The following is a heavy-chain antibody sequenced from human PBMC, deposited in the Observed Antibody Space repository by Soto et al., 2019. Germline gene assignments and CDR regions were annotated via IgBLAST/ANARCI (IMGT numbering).Heavy chain of an antibody. V-gene: IGHV3-53*01. Sequence: PWGSLRLPCVVSGFSVIATSIFCFRHATGKGLEWVSLMHRGGTTDNADSVKGRFTTSRDKSKNTLYLHMNGLRVEDTAVYYCARVSTTLVDHFDCWGQGTLVTVSS. CDR1: GFSVIATS. CDR2: MHRGGTT. CDR3: ARVSTTLVDHFDC. J-gene: IGHJ4*02. D-gene: IGHD1-1*01.